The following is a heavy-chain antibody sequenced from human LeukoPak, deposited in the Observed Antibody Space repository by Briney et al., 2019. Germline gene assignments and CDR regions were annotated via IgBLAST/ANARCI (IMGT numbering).Heavy chain of an antibody. CDR3: AGDSIRGGWYGGVDY. J-gene: IGHJ4*02. CDR1: GFTFSSYA. CDR2: MSFDGSNK. V-gene: IGHV3-30-3*01. D-gene: IGHD6-19*01. Sequence: PGRSLRLSCAASGFTFSSYAMHWVRQAPGKGLEWAALMSFDGSNKYYADSVKGRFTISRDNSKNTLYLQMNSLRPEDTAVYYCAGDSIRGGWYGGVDYWGQGTLVTVSS.